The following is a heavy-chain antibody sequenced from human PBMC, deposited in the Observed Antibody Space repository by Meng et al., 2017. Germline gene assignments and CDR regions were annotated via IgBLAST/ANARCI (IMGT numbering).Heavy chain of an antibody. J-gene: IGHJ4*02. CDR3: AREGVRGSGSYWDY. D-gene: IGHD3-10*01. CDR1: GGSTSSNY. V-gene: IGHV4-59*01. CDR2: IYHSGST. Sequence: ESLKISCTVSGGSTSSNYWNWIRQPPGKGLEWIGYIYHSGSTSYNPFLKSRVTISVDTSKNQFSLKLSSVTAADTATYYCAREGVRGSGSYWDYWGERTLVTVSS.